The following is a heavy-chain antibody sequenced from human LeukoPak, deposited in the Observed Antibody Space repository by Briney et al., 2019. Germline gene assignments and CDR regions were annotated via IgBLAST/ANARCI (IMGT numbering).Heavy chain of an antibody. CDR1: GGSFSGYY. Sequence: PSETLSLTCAVYGGSFSGYYWSWIRQPPGKGLEWIGEINHSGSTNYNPSLKGRVTISVDTSKNQFSLKLSSVTAADTAVYYCARGLWWCSTRRGCWFDPWGQGTLVTVSS. V-gene: IGHV4-34*01. D-gene: IGHD2-8*02. CDR2: INHSGST. CDR3: ARGLWWCSTRRGCWFDP. J-gene: IGHJ5*02.